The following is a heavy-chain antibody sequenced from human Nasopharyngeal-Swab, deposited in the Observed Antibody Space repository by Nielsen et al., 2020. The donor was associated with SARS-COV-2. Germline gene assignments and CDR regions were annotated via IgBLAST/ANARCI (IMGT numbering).Heavy chain of an antibody. CDR1: GFTFSSYA. J-gene: IGHJ6*02. D-gene: IGHD3-10*01. CDR3: ARAFGGGYYYGMDV. CDR2: ISYDGSNK. Sequence: GESLKISCAASGFTFSSYAMHWVRQAPGKGLEWVAVISYDGSNKYYVDSVKGRFTISRDNSKNTLYLQMNSLRAEDTAVYYCARAFGGGYYYGMDVWGQGTTVTVSS. V-gene: IGHV3-30-3*01.